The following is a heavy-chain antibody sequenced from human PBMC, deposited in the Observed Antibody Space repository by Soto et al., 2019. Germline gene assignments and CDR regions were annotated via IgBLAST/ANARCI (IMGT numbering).Heavy chain of an antibody. Sequence: PSETLSLTCAVSGGSICSSNWWSWVRQPPGKGLEWIGEIYHSGSTNYNPSLKSRVTISVDKSKNQFSLKLSSVTAADTAVYYCARDRVAATSYYYGMDVWGQGTTVTVSS. CDR1: GGSICSSNW. V-gene: IGHV4-4*02. D-gene: IGHD6-13*01. CDR2: IYHSGST. J-gene: IGHJ6*02. CDR3: ARDRVAATSYYYGMDV.